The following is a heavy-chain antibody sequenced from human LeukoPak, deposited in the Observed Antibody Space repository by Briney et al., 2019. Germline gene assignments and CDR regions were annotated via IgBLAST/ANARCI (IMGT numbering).Heavy chain of an antibody. D-gene: IGHD2-15*01. V-gene: IGHV3-30-3*01. CDR3: ARDRHCSGGSCYFSAYCYYYMDV. J-gene: IGHJ6*02. CDR2: ITYDGSNK. CDR1: EFTFSSYV. Sequence: GGSLRLSCAASEFTFSSYVIHWVRQAPGKGPEWMAVITYDGSNKYYADSVKGRFTISRDNSKNTVYLQMNSLRAEDTAVYYCARDRHCSGGSCYFSAYCYYYMDVWGQGTTVTVS.